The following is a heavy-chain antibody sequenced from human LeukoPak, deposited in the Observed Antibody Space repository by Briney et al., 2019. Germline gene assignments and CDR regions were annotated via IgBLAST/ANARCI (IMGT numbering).Heavy chain of an antibody. V-gene: IGHV4-4*07. J-gene: IGHJ3*02. CDR3: ARGSRAYSVRRAFDI. CDR2: IYISGVT. CDR1: GGSINDFY. Sequence: SETLSLTCTVSGGSINDFYWNWIRQPAGKGLEWIGRIYISGVTNYNPSLKSRVTMSVDTSKTQFSLKLTSVTAADTAVYYCARGSRAYSVRRAFDIWGQGTMVTVSS. D-gene: IGHD2-21*01.